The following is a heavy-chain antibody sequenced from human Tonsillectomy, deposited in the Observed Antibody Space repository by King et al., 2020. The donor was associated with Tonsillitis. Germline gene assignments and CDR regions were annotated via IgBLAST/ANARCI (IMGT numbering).Heavy chain of an antibody. D-gene: IGHD6-19*01. Sequence: QLVQSGGGVVQPGRSLRLSCAAAGFRFSSYGIHWVPQAPGKGLEWVAVIWYDGSNKYYAYSVKGRFTISRDKSKNTLYLQMNSLRAEETGVYYCARGPSSGWFGIWGQGTLVTVSS. CDR3: ARGPSSGWFGI. J-gene: IGHJ5*02. V-gene: IGHV3-33*01. CDR2: IWYDGSNK. CDR1: GFRFSSYG.